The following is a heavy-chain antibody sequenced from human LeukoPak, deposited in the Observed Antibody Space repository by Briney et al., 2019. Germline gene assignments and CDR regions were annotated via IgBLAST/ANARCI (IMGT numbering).Heavy chain of an antibody. D-gene: IGHD6-19*01. CDR1: GGSISSYC. Sequence: PSETLSLTCTVSGGSISSYCWSWIRQPPGKGLEWIGYIYYSGSTNYNPSLKSRVTISVDTSKNQFSLKLSSVTAADTAVYYCARGDGIAVAGDYWGQGTLVTVSS. V-gene: IGHV4-59*01. CDR3: ARGDGIAVAGDY. J-gene: IGHJ4*02. CDR2: IYYSGST.